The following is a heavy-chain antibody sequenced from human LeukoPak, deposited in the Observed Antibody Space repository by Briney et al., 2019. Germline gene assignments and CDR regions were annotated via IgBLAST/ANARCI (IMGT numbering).Heavy chain of an antibody. CDR2: IYYSGST. J-gene: IGHJ4*02. D-gene: IGHD3-10*01. V-gene: IGHV4-59*01. CDR1: GGSISSYY. CDR3: ARDATIKYYGSGSYYPD. Sequence: SEXLSLTCTVSGGSISSYYWSWIRQPPGKGLEWIGYIYYSGSTNYNPSLTSRVTISVDTSKNQFSLKLSSVTAADTAVYYCARDATIKYYGSGSYYPDWGQGTLVTVSS.